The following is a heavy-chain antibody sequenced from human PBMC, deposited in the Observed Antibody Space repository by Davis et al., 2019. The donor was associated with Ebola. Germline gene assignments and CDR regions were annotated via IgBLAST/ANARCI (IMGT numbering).Heavy chain of an antibody. CDR3: ARARVTTPYYYYGMDV. D-gene: IGHD1-14*01. Sequence: GESLKISCAASGFTFSDYYMSWIRQAPGKGLEWVSYISSSSSYTNYADSVKGRFTISRDNAKKSLYLQMNSLRAEDTAVYYCARARVTTPYYYYGMDVWGQGTTVTVSS. CDR2: ISSSSSYT. J-gene: IGHJ6*02. CDR1: GFTFSDYY. V-gene: IGHV3-11*05.